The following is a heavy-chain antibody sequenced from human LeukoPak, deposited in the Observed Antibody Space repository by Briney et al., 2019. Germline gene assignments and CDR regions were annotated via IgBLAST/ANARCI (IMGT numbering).Heavy chain of an antibody. CDR2: IYHSGST. V-gene: IGHV4-30-2*01. CDR3: ARAPIVVVPAAIRYYYYYYMDV. D-gene: IGHD2-2*02. CDR1: GSSISSGGYY. Sequence: SQTLSLTCTVSGSSISSGGYYWSWIRQPPGKGLEWIGYIYHSGSTYYNPSLKSRVTISVDRSKNQFSLKLSSVTAADTAVYYCARAPIVVVPAAIRYYYYYYMDVWGKGTTVTVSS. J-gene: IGHJ6*03.